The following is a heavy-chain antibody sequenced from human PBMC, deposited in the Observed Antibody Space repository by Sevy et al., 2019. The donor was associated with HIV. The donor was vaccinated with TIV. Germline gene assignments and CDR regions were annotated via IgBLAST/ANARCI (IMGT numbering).Heavy chain of an antibody. CDR2: ISGSGGST. J-gene: IGHJ4*02. Sequence: GGSLRLSCAASGFTFSSYAMSWVRQAPGKGLEWVSAISGSGGSTYYADSVKGRFTISRDNSKNTLYLQMNSLRAEDTVVYYCAKPKWTTVTTTSYDYWGQGTLVTVSS. CDR3: AKPKWTTVTTTSYDY. CDR1: GFTFSSYA. D-gene: IGHD4-17*01. V-gene: IGHV3-23*01.